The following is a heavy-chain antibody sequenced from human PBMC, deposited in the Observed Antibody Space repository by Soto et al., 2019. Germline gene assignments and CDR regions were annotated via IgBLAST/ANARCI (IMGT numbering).Heavy chain of an antibody. Sequence: ASVKVSCKASGYTFTSYGISWVRQAPGQGLEWMGWISAYNGNTNYAQKLQGRVTMTTDTSTSTAYMELRSLRSDDTAVYYCARVAIVVVPAALDTHYYYGMDGWCQATTVTVPS. V-gene: IGHV1-18*04. CDR2: ISAYNGNT. CDR3: ARVAIVVVPAALDTHYYYGMDG. D-gene: IGHD2-2*01. J-gene: IGHJ6*02. CDR1: GYTFTSYG.